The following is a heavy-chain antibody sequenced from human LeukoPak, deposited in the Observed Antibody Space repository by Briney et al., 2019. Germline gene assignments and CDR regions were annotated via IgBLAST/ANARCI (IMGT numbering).Heavy chain of an antibody. D-gene: IGHD3-10*01. CDR2: IYYSGST. CDR3: ARDRITMVRGVPQDYYYGMDV. V-gene: IGHV4-31*03. Sequence: PSETLSLTCTVSGGSISSGGDYWSWIRQHPGKGLEWIGYIYYSGSTYYNPSLKSRVTISVDTSKNQFSLKLSSVTAADTAVYYCARDRITMVRGVPQDYYYGMDVWGKGTTVTVSS. J-gene: IGHJ6*04. CDR1: GGSISSGGDY.